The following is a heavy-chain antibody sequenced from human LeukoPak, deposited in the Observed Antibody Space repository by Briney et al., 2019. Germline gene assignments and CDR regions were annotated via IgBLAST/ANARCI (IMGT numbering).Heavy chain of an antibody. CDR2: IQEDGKKE. CDR3: ARLVILWFGELMGWFDP. D-gene: IGHD3-10*01. V-gene: IGHV3-7*01. CDR1: GGSISSTNW. Sequence: ETLSLTCAVSGGSISSTNWWSWVRQAPGKGLEWVANIQEDGKKENYVDSVKGRFTISRDNAKNSLYLQMNSLRAEDTAVYYCARLVILWFGELMGWFDPWGQGTLVTVSS. J-gene: IGHJ5*02.